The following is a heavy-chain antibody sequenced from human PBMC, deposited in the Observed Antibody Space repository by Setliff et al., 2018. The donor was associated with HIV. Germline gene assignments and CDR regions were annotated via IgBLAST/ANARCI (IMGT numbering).Heavy chain of an antibody. D-gene: IGHD3-22*01. CDR3: ARGFSSAFFHEFFDY. J-gene: IGHJ4*02. CDR1: GDSMNDYY. V-gene: IGHV4-4*07. Sequence: SETLSLTCTVSGDSMNDYYWSWIRQTAGKGLERIGRVYNSGSTNYNPSFMSRVSISVDTSKSQFSLKLRSVTAADTAVYFCARGFSSAFFHEFFDYWGQGTLVTVSS. CDR2: VYNSGST.